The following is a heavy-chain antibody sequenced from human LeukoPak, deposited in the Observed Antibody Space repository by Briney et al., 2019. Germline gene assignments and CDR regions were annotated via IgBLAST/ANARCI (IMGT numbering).Heavy chain of an antibody. J-gene: IGHJ4*02. V-gene: IGHV4-59*01. CDR1: GGSISSYY. D-gene: IGHD6-13*01. Sequence: SETLSLTCTVSGGSISSYYWSWMRQPPGKGLEWIGYIYYSGSTSYNPSLKSRVTISVYTSKNQFSLNLRSVNAADTAVYYCARDAYSSRWYDYWGQGTLVTVSS. CDR3: ARDAYSSRWYDY. CDR2: IYYSGST.